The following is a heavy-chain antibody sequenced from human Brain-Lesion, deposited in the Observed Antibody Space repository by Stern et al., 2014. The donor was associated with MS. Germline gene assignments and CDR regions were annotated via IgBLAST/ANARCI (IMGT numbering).Heavy chain of an antibody. Sequence: QVQLGQSGGEVKKPGASVKVSCKASGYTFTTYGISWVRQAPGQGLAWMGWISAYTGNTNYAQNFQGRVTMTTDTATSTAYMDLRSLRPDDTAIYYCARRVYGDYAAYQDLWGQGTPVTVSS. V-gene: IGHV1-18*04. D-gene: IGHD4-17*01. CDR3: ARRVYGDYAAYQDL. J-gene: IGHJ5*02. CDR2: ISAYTGNT. CDR1: GYTFTTYG.